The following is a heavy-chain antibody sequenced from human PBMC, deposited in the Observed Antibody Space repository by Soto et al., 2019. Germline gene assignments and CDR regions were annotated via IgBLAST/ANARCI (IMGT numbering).Heavy chain of an antibody. D-gene: IGHD3-9*01. J-gene: IGHJ4*01. CDR3: ANLADYDILTGYLDY. CDR1: GFTFSSYG. CDR2: ISYDGSNK. V-gene: IGHV3-30*18. Sequence: GSLRLSCAASGFTFSSYGMHWVRQAPGKGLEWVAVISYDGSNKYYADSVKGRFTISRDNSKNTLYLQMNSLRAEDTAVYYCANLADYDILTGYLDYWGHGTLVTVSS.